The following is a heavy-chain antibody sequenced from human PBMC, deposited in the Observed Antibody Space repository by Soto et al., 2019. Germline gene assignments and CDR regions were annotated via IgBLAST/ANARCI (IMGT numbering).Heavy chain of an antibody. CDR1: GGTFSSYT. J-gene: IGHJ6*02. CDR3: AREVGYGSPTDYYGMDV. CDR2: IIPILGIA. Sequence: VKVSCKASGGTFSSYTISWVRQAPGQGLEWMGRIIPILGIANYAQKFQGRVTITADKSTSTAYMELSSLRSEDTAVYYCAREVGYGSPTDYYGMDVWGQGTTVTVSS. D-gene: IGHD3-10*01. V-gene: IGHV1-69*04.